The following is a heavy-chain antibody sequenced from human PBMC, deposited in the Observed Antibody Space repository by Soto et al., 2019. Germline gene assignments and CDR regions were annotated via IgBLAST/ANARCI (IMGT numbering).Heavy chain of an antibody. V-gene: IGHV1-3*01. CDR3: ARVNHVFLPEGWNYDLDAPYYYYGMDV. CDR1: GYTFTSYA. CDR2: INAGNGNT. Sequence: ASVKVSCKASGYTFTSYAMHWVRQPPGQRLEWMGWINAGNGNTKYSQKFQGRVTITRDTSASTAYMELSSLRSEDTAVYYCARVNHVFLPEGWNYDLDAPYYYYGMDVWGQGTTVTVSS. D-gene: IGHD1-7*01. J-gene: IGHJ6*02.